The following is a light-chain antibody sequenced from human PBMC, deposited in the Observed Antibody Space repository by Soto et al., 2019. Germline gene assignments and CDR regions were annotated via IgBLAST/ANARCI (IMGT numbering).Light chain of an antibody. CDR3: QQYGSSPGT. J-gene: IGKJ1*01. Sequence: EIVLIQSPATLSLSPGERATLSCRASQSVGSYLAWYQHKPGQAPRLLIFGASTRAAGIPARFSGSGSGTEFTLTISSLQSEDFAMYYCQQYGSSPGTFGQGTKVDIK. CDR2: GAS. V-gene: IGKV3D-15*02. CDR1: QSVGSY.